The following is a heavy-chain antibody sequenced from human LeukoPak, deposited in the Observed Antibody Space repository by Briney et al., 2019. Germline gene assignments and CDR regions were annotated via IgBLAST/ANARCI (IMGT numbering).Heavy chain of an antibody. CDR3: ARVRGEYYYYMDV. Sequence: PGGSLRLSCAASGFTFSSYSMNWVRQAPGKGLEWVSSISSSSSYIYYADSVKGRFTISRDNAKNSLYLQMNSLRAEDTAVYYCARVRGEYYYYMDVWGKGTTVTVSS. CDR2: ISSSSSYI. D-gene: IGHD3-10*01. CDR1: GFTFSSYS. J-gene: IGHJ6*03. V-gene: IGHV3-21*01.